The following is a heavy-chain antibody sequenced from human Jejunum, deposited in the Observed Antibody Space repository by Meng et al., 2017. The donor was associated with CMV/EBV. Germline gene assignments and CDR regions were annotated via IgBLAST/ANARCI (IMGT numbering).Heavy chain of an antibody. CDR3: ARVWNYDILTGYYTHYFDY. J-gene: IGHJ4*02. CDR1: GYTFTSYG. V-gene: IGHV1-18*01. Sequence: QVQLVRCGAVVKKPGASVKVSCKASGYTFTSYGLSWVRQAPGQGLEWMGWISTYNGNTNYAQKLQGRVTMTTDTSTSTVYMEVRSLRSDDTAVYYCARVWNYDILTGYYTHYFDYWGQGTLVTVSS. CDR2: ISTYNGNT. D-gene: IGHD3-9*01.